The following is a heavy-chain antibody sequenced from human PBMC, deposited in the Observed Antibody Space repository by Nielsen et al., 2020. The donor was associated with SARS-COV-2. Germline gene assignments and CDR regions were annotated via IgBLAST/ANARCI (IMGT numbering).Heavy chain of an antibody. CDR1: GGSIRNTY. V-gene: IGHV4-31*11. J-gene: IGHJ4*02. CDR3: ARGARN. CDR2: ILYNGTT. Sequence: SETLSLTCAVSGGSIRNTYWSWIRQFPGKGLEWIGYILYNGTTYYSWPLKSRLTISLDTSKNQFSLKLASVTVADTAVYYCARGARNWGQGALVTVAS.